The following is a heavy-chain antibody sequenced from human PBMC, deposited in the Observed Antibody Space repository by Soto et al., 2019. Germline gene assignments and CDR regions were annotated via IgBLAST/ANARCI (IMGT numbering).Heavy chain of an antibody. V-gene: IGHV3-23*01. CDR3: ARTHGNCDYDLGF. CDR1: RVTFSSFA. Sequence: CGSMRHPNTAARVTFSSFAMPRVRQAPGKGLEWVSAIRYSGVSTYYADSVKGRFTISRDSSENTLSLQMNSLRVDDTAVYSCARTHGNCDYDLGFCGQGTLLT. J-gene: IGHJ4*02. D-gene: IGHD5-12*01. CDR2: IRYSGVST.